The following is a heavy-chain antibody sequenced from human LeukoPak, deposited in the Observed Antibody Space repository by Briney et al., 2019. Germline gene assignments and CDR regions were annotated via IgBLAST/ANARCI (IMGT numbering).Heavy chain of an antibody. D-gene: IGHD5-24*01. CDR2: VHGRN. Sequence: PGGSLRLSCAASGFIFRSYGMSWVRQAPGKGLEWVSTVHGRNYYADSVKGRFIISRDDSRSTLYLQMDNLRVEDTAVYYCAKDQPGDGYNSIWGQGTLVTVSS. V-gene: IGHV3-23*01. CDR1: GFIFRSYG. J-gene: IGHJ4*02. CDR3: AKDQPGDGYNSI.